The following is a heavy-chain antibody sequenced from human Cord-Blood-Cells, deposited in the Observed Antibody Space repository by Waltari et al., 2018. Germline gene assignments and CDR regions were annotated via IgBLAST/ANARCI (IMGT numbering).Heavy chain of an antibody. CDR3: ARDIAAADPVDDY. J-gene: IGHJ4*02. Sequence: EVQLVESGGGLIQPGGSLRLSCAASGFTVSSNYMSWVRQAPGKGLEWVSVIYSCGSTYYADSVKGRFTISRDNSKNTLYLQMNSLRAEDTAVYYCARDIAAADPVDDYWGQGTLVTVSS. CDR1: GFTVSSNY. V-gene: IGHV3-53*01. D-gene: IGHD6-13*01. CDR2: IYSCGST.